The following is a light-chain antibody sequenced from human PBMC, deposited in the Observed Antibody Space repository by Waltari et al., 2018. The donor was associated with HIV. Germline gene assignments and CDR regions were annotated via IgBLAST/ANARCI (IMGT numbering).Light chain of an antibody. CDR3: QQYNNWPRT. CDR1: QSVSSN. Sequence: TVMTQSPATLSVSPGERVTLSCRASQSVSSNLAWYQQKRDQAPRLLIYGASTRAIGLPARFSGSGSGTEFTLTISSLQSEDFAVYYCQQYNNWPRTFGQGTKVEI. CDR2: GAS. J-gene: IGKJ1*01. V-gene: IGKV3-15*01.